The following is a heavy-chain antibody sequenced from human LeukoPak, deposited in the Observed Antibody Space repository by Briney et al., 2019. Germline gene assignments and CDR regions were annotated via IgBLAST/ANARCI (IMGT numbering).Heavy chain of an antibody. CDR3: ARDIAGIYNWFDP. V-gene: IGHV1-3*01. Sequence: ASVKVSCKASGYTFTSYAMHWVRQAPGQWLEWMGWINAGNGNTKYSQKFQGRVTITRDTSASTAYMELSSLRSEDTAVYYCARDIAGIYNWFDPWGQGTLVTASS. CDR2: INAGNGNT. CDR1: GYTFTSYA. D-gene: IGHD6-13*01. J-gene: IGHJ5*02.